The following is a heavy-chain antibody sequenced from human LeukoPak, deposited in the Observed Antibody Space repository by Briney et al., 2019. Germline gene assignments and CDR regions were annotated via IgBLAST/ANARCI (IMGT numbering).Heavy chain of an antibody. D-gene: IGHD3-22*01. CDR3: ARTTYYYDSSGYYLLPGHPYYFDY. J-gene: IGHJ4*02. CDR1: GFTFSDYY. V-gene: IGHV3-11*01. CDR2: ISSSGSTI. Sequence: PGGSLRLSCAASGFTFSDYYMSWIRQAPGKGLEWVSYISSSGSTIYYADSVKGRFTISRDNAKNSLYLQMNSLRAEDTAVYYCARTTYYYDSSGYYLLPGHPYYFDYWGQGTLVTVSS.